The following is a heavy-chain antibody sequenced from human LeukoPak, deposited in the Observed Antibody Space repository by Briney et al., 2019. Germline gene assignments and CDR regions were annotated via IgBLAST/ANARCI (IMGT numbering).Heavy chain of an antibody. CDR1: GFTFSSYA. V-gene: IGHV3-23*01. CDR2: FSGSGGST. J-gene: IGHJ4*02. Sequence: GGSLRLSCAASGFTFSSYATSWVRQAPGKGLECISGFSGSGGSTYYADSVKGRFTISRDNSKNTLYLQMNSLRAEDTALYYCATNSGWYGVSWGQGTLVTVSS. CDR3: ATNSGWYGVS. D-gene: IGHD6-19*01.